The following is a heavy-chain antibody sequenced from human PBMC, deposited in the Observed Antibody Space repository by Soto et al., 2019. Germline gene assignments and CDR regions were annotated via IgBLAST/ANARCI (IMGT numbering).Heavy chain of an antibody. V-gene: IGHV3-30-3*01. CDR1: GFTFSSYA. Sequence: GGSLRLSCAASGFTFSSYAMSWVRQAPGKGLEWVAVISYDGSNKYYADSVKGRFTISRDNSKNTLYLQMNSLRAEDTAVYYCARPLWRNDYNWGYFDLWGRGTLVTVSS. J-gene: IGHJ2*01. CDR2: ISYDGSNK. CDR3: ARPLWRNDYNWGYFDL. D-gene: IGHD4-4*01.